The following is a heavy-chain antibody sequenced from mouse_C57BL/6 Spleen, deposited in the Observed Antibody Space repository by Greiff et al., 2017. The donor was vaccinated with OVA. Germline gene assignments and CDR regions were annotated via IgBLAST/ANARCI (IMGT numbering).Heavy chain of an antibody. Sequence: VHVKHSGPELVKPGASVKISCKASGYTFTDYYMNWVKQSHGKSLEWIGDINPNNGGTSYNQKFKGKATLTVDKSSSTAYMELRSLTSEDSAVYYCARSNGYLYAMDYWSQGTSVTVSS. CDR3: ARSNGYLYAMDY. CDR2: INPNNGGT. D-gene: IGHD2-2*01. J-gene: IGHJ4*01. CDR1: GYTFTDYY. V-gene: IGHV1-26*01.